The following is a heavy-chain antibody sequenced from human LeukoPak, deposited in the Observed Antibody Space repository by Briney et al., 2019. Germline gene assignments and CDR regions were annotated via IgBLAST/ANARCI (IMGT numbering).Heavy chain of an antibody. CDR2: IYYSGTT. CDR3: ATLTYCSGGSCFPKYFQH. V-gene: IGHV4-59*08. Sequence: PSETLSLTCTVSGGSISSYYWSWIRQPPGKGLGWGGYIYYSGTTNHNPSLKSRVTISVATSKNQFSLKLSPVTAADTAVYYCATLTYCSGGSCFPKYFQHWGQGNLVAVSS. J-gene: IGHJ1*01. D-gene: IGHD2-15*01. CDR1: GGSISSYY.